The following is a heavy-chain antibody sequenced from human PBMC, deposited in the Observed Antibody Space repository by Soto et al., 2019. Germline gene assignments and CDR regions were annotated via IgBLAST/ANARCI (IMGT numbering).Heavy chain of an antibody. J-gene: IGHJ4*02. CDR2: ISGSGDKT. D-gene: IGHD3-10*01. Sequence: VQLLESGGGLVQPGGSLRLSCAASGFTLSSSAVRWVRQVPGKGLEWISSISGSGDKTFYADSVKARFTISRDNSKNTLYLQMNTLRAEDTAIYYCVTGSGYWGQGTLVTVSS. CDR3: VTGSGY. CDR1: GFTLSSSA. V-gene: IGHV3-23*01.